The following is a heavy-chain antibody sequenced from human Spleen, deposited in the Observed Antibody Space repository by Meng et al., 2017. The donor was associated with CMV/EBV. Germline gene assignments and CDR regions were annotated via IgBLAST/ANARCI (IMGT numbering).Heavy chain of an antibody. Sequence: AHFIQWVRRAPGQGLEWMGWINPNNDDTGYAQKFQGRVTTSRDTSISTAYMELHRLRSDDTAVYYCARLERGRYDILTGHKGHWFDPWGQGTLVTVSS. CDR3: ARLERGRYDILTGHKGHWFDP. CDR2: INPNNDDT. CDR1: AHF. V-gene: IGHV1-2*02. D-gene: IGHD3-9*01. J-gene: IGHJ5*02.